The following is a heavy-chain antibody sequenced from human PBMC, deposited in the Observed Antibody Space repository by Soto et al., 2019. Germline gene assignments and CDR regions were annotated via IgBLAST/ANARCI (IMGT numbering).Heavy chain of an antibody. V-gene: IGHV4-59*08. CDR3: ARHHRGAVARFDY. CDR2: IYSSGST. CDR1: GGSISSYY. D-gene: IGHD6-19*01. J-gene: IGHJ4*02. Sequence: QVQLQESGPGLLKPSETLSLTCTVSGGSISSYYWSWIRQPPGKGPEWIGYIYSSGSTNYNPSLKSRVTISVDTSKSQFSLELSSVTAADTAVYYCARHHRGAVARFDYWGQGTLVTVSS.